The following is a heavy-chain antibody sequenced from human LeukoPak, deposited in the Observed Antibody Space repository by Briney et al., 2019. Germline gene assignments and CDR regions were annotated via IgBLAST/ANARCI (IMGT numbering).Heavy chain of an antibody. J-gene: IGHJ4*02. Sequence: HGGSLRLSCAASGFTFSTYGMSWVRQAPGNGLEWVSSITNGGGSVHYADSVKGRFIISRDNSKNTLYLQMSSLRVEDTAIYYCANTVTLGYWGQGTLVTVSS. V-gene: IGHV3-23*01. CDR1: GFTFSTYG. D-gene: IGHD4-17*01. CDR2: ITNGGGSV. CDR3: ANTVTLGY.